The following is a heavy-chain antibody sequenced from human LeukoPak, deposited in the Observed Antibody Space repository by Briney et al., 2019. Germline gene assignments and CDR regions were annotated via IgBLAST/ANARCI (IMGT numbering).Heavy chain of an antibody. CDR2: IHTSGST. V-gene: IGHV4-61*02. D-gene: IGHD2-15*01. CDR3: ARECVLSATCSGVTD. J-gene: IGHJ4*02. Sequence: PSETLSLTCTVSGGSISSGSYYWSWLRQSAGKGLEWLGRIHTSGSTNYNPSLKSRVYISMDTSKNQFSLQLSSVTAADTAVYYCARECVLSATCSGVTDWGQGIQVTVSS. CDR1: GGSISSGSYY.